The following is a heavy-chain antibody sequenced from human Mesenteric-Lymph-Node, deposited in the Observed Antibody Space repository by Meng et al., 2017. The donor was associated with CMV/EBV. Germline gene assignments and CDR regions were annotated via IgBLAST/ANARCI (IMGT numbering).Heavy chain of an antibody. D-gene: IGHD2-2*01. CDR1: GFTFSSYS. CDR3: ARENMLGYCSSTSCFLPDY. J-gene: IGHJ4*02. Sequence: GGSLRLSCAASGFTFSSYSMNWVRQAPGKGLEWVSSISSSSTYIYYPDSLKGRFTISRDNAKNSLFLQMNSLRAEDTAVYYCARENMLGYCSSTSCFLPDYWGQGTLVTVSS. V-gene: IGHV3-21*01. CDR2: ISSSSTYI.